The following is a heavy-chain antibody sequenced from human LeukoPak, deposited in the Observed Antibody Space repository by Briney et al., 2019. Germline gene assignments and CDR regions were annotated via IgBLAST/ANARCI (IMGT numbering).Heavy chain of an antibody. Sequence: GGSLRLSCAASGFTFSSYAMSWVRQAPGKGLEWVSAISGSGGSTYYADSVKGRFTISRDNSKNTLYLQMNSLRAEDTAVYYCARAYCSGGSCYHIDYWGQGTLVTVSS. CDR2: ISGSGGST. D-gene: IGHD2-15*01. CDR1: GFTFSSYA. J-gene: IGHJ4*02. CDR3: ARAYCSGGSCYHIDY. V-gene: IGHV3-23*01.